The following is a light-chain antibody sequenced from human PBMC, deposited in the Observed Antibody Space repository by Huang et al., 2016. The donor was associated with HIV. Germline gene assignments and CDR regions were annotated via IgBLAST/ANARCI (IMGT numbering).Light chain of an antibody. CDR1: QSVSSSY. Sequence: EIVLTQSPGTLSLSPGERATLSFRASQSVSSSYLACYQQKPGQAPRPLFSGASSRATGIPDRFSGSGSGIDFTLTISRLEPEDFAVYYCQQYDSSPWTFGQGTKVEIK. CDR3: QQYDSSPWT. J-gene: IGKJ1*01. CDR2: GAS. V-gene: IGKV3-20*01.